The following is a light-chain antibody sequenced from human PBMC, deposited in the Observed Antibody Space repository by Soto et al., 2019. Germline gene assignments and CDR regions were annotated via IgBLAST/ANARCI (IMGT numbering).Light chain of an antibody. V-gene: IGKV3-11*01. CDR2: DAY. J-gene: IGKJ2*01. Sequence: EIVLTQSPATLSLSPGERATLSCRASQSVGSYLAWYHQKPGQAPRLLIYDAYSRATGIPARFSGSGSGTDFTLTISSLEPEDFATYYCQQSYSIPRTFGQGTKLEIK. CDR1: QSVGSY. CDR3: QQSYSIPRT.